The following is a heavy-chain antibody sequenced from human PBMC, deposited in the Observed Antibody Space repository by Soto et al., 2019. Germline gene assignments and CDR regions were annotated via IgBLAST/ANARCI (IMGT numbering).Heavy chain of an antibody. CDR1: GYSMSSGYY. CDR2: IYHSGST. V-gene: IGHV4-38-2*02. D-gene: IGHD4-17*01. Sequence: KTSETLSLTCAVSGYSMSSGYYWGWIRQPPGKGLEWLGSIYHSGSTYYNPSLKSRVTISVDTSKNQFSLKLSSVTAADTAVYYCARDAYGGNSDFDIWGQGTMVTVSS. J-gene: IGHJ3*02. CDR3: ARDAYGGNSDFDI.